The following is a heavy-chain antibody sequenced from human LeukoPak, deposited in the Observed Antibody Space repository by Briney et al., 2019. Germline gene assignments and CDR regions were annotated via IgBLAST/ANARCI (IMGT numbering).Heavy chain of an antibody. CDR1: GFTVSSNY. D-gene: IGHD2-2*01. J-gene: IGHJ6*02. CDR3: ASGPSYCSSTSCYSDYYYGMDV. V-gene: IGHV3-53*01. Sequence: GGSLRLSCAASGFTVSSNYMSWVRQAPGKGLEWVSVIYSGGSTYYADSVKGRFTISRDNSKNTLYLQMNSPRAEDTAVYYCASGPSYCSSTSCYSDYYYGMDVWGQGTTVTVSS. CDR2: IYSGGST.